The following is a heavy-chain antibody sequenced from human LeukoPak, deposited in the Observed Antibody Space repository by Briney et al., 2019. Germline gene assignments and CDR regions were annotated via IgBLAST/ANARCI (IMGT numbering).Heavy chain of an antibody. V-gene: IGHV1-8*01. CDR3: ARGSDYYGSGSYGFDP. D-gene: IGHD3-10*01. CDR1: GYTFTSYD. Sequence: ASVKVSCKASGYTFTSYDINWVRQATGQGLEWMGWMNPNSGNTGYAQKFQGRVTMTRNTSISTAYMELSSLRSEGTAVYYCARGSDYYGSGSYGFDPWGQGTLVTVSS. J-gene: IGHJ5*02. CDR2: MNPNSGNT.